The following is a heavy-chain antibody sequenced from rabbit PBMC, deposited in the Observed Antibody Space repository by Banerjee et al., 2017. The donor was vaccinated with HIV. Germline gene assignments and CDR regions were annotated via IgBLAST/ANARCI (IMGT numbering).Heavy chain of an antibody. Sequence: QSLEESGGGLVKPGASLTLTCKASGFSFNSGSDMCWVRQAPGKGLEWIACIYGGSSDSTYSASWAKGRFTLSKTSSTTVTLQMTSLTAADTATYFCARDGSGGSYDFYLWGPGTLVTVS. CDR3: ARDGSGGSYDFYL. CDR2: IYGGSSDST. J-gene: IGHJ4*01. D-gene: IGHD5-1*01. V-gene: IGHV1S40*01. CDR1: GFSFNSGSD.